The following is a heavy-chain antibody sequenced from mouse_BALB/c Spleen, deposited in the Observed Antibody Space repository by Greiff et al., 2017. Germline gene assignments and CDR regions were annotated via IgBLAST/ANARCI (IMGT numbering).Heavy chain of an antibody. V-gene: IGHV1-69*02. CDR3: TRSYYCGSSYWYFDV. CDR1: GYTFTSYW. CDR2: IYPSDSYT. D-gene: IGHD1-1*01. J-gene: IGHJ1*01. Sequence: VQLQQPGAELVRPGASVKLSCKASGYTFTSYWINWVKQRPGQGLEWIGNIYPSDSYTNYNQKFKDKVTLTVDKPSSTVYMQLSSPTSEDSAVYYDTRSYYCGSSYWYFDVWGAGTTVTVSS.